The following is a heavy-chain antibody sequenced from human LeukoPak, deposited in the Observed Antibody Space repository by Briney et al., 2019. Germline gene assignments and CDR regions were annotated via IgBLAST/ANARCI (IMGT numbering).Heavy chain of an antibody. D-gene: IGHD1-26*01. V-gene: IGHV3-9*01. CDR2: ISWNSGSI. Sequence: HPGGSLRLSCAASGSTFDDYAMHWVRQAPGKGLEWVSGISWNSGSIGYADSVKGRFTISRDNAKNSLYLQMNSLRAEDTALYYCAKDGWELLPPSWYFDLWGRGTLVTVSS. CDR1: GSTFDDYA. J-gene: IGHJ2*01. CDR3: AKDGWELLPPSWYFDL.